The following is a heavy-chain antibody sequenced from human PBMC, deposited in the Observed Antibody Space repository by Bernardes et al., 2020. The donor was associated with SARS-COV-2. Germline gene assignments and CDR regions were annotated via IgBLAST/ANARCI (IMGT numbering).Heavy chain of an antibody. D-gene: IGHD6-19*01. CDR1: GFTFSRYA. CDR2: SSGNSDNT. CDR3: AKGRDSSDWQPFDY. J-gene: IGHJ4*02. V-gene: IGHV3-23*01. Sequence: GGSLRLSCAASGFTFSRYAMSWVRQAPGKGLEWVSGSSGNSDNTHYADSVKGRFTISRDNSKNTVYLQMTSLRVEDTAVYYCAKGRDSSDWQPFDYWGQGTLVTVSS.